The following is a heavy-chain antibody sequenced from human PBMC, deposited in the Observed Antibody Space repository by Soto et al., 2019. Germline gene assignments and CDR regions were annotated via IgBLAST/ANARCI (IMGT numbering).Heavy chain of an antibody. CDR2: ISAYNGNT. V-gene: IGHV1-18*01. CDR1: GYTFTSYG. Sequence: ASVKVSCKASGYTFTSYGISWVRQTPGQGLEWMGWISAYNGNTNYAQKLQGRVTMTTDTSTGTAYMELRSLRSDDTAVYYCARVGVQLGYYYYGMDVWGQGTTVTVSS. D-gene: IGHD1-1*01. J-gene: IGHJ6*02. CDR3: ARVGVQLGYYYYGMDV.